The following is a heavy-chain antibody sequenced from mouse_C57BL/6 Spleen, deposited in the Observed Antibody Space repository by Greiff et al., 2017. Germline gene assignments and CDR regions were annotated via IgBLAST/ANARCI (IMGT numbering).Heavy chain of an antibody. CDR3: AREEVYYYGSAWFAY. CDR1: GYAFSSYW. CDR2: IYPGDGDT. J-gene: IGHJ3*01. Sequence: QVQLQQSGAELVKPGASVKISCKASGYAFSSYWMNWVKQRPGKGLEWIGQIYPGDGDTNYNGKFKGKATLTADKSSSTAYMQLSSLTSEDSAVYFCAREEVYYYGSAWFAYWGQGTLVTVSA. V-gene: IGHV1-80*01. D-gene: IGHD1-1*01.